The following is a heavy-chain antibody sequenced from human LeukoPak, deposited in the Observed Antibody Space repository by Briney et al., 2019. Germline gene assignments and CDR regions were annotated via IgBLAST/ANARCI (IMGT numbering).Heavy chain of an antibody. CDR1: GGSISSYY. D-gene: IGHD2-15*01. J-gene: IGHJ2*01. V-gene: IGHV4-59*01. CDR2: IHYSGST. CDR3: ARDRWGYCSGGSCPYWYFDL. Sequence: SETLSLTCIVSGGSISSYYWSWIRQPPGKGLEWIGYIHYSGSTNYNPSLKSRVTISVDTPKNQFSLKLSSVTAADTAVYYCARDRWGYCSGGSCPYWYFDLWGRGTLVTVSS.